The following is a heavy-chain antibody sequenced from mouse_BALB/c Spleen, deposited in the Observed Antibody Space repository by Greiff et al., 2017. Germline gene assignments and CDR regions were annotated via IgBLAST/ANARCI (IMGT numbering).Heavy chain of an antibody. CDR2: ISSGGGST. Sequence: EVMLVESGGGLVKPGGSLKLSCAASGFAFSSYDMSWVRQTPEKRLEWVAYISSGGGSTYYPDTVKGRFTISRDNAKNTLYLQMSSLKSEDTAMYYCARITTGYRDYAMDYWGQGTSVTVAS. D-gene: IGHD1-1*01. CDR3: ARITTGYRDYAMDY. J-gene: IGHJ4*01. V-gene: IGHV5-12-1*01. CDR1: GFAFSSYD.